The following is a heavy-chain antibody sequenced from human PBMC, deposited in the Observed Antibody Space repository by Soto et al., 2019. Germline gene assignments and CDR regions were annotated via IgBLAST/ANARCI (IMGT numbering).Heavy chain of an antibody. J-gene: IGHJ5*02. D-gene: IGHD4-4*01. CDR2: IYYSGST. CDR1: GGSISSGGYY. Sequence: PSETLSLTCTVSGGSISSGGYYWSWIRQHPGKGLEWIGYIYYSGSTYYNPSLKSRVTISVDTSKNQFSLKLSSVTAADTAVYYCARICFSVTTSKDCWFDPWCQGTLVTVSS. V-gene: IGHV4-31*03. CDR3: ARICFSVTTSKDCWFDP.